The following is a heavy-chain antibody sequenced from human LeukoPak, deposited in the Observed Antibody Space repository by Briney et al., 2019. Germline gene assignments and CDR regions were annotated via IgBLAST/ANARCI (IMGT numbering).Heavy chain of an antibody. J-gene: IGHJ4*02. CDR2: IKLDASEK. CDR3: ARINSVNYYFDS. CDR1: GFTFSSYW. D-gene: IGHD5/OR15-5a*01. V-gene: IGHV3-7*01. Sequence: GGSLRLSCAASGFTFSSYWMSWVRQAPGKGLEWVANIKLDASEKYSAASVKGRFTISRDNAKNSLYLQMNSLSAEDTAVYYCARINSVNYYFDSWGQGTLVTVSS.